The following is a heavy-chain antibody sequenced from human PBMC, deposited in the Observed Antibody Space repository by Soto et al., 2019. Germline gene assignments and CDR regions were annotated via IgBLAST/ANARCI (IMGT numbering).Heavy chain of an antibody. CDR2: ISYDGSDK. J-gene: IGHJ6*02. D-gene: IGHD5-12*01. V-gene: IGHV3-30*18. Sequence: GALRLSCRVSVFTFNNSGMHWVRQAPGKGLEWMAVISYDGSDKYYADSVKGRVIISRDNSKNTLNLEMNSLRAEDTAIYYCVKDRVPGAYGNYYGMDVWGQGTTVTVSS. CDR1: VFTFNNSG. CDR3: VKDRVPGAYGNYYGMDV.